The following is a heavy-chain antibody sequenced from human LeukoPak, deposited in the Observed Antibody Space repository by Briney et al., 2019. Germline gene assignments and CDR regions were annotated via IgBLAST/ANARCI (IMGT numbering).Heavy chain of an antibody. J-gene: IGHJ3*02. D-gene: IGHD3-22*01. Sequence: GRSLRLSCAASGFTFSSYAMSWVRQAPGKGLEWVSAISGSGGSTYYADSVKGRFTISRDNSKNTLYLQMNSLRAEDTAVYYCANGALLGQDYYYDSSGYYYADAFDIWGQGTMVTVSS. CDR1: GFTFSSYA. CDR3: ANGALLGQDYYYDSSGYYYADAFDI. V-gene: IGHV3-23*01. CDR2: ISGSGGST.